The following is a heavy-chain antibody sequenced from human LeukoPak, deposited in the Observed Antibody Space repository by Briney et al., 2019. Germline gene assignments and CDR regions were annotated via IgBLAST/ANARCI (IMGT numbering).Heavy chain of an antibody. Sequence: GASVKVSCKASGYTFTSYAMNWVRQAPGQGLEWMGWINPYTGDTNSAQKFQGRVTMTRDTSISTTYMELSRLTSDDSAVYYCARDLESPGELKYYYYMDVWGNGTTVTISS. CDR3: ARDLESPGELKYYYYMDV. V-gene: IGHV1-2*02. J-gene: IGHJ6*03. D-gene: IGHD1-26*01. CDR2: INPYTGDT. CDR1: GYTFTSYA.